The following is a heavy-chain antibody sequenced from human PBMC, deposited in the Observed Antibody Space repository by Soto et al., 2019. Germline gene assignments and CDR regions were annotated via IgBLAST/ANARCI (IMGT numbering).Heavy chain of an antibody. CDR3: ATAVGDYYGMDV. V-gene: IGHV1-2*02. CDR1: GYTFTSYY. D-gene: IGHD2-15*01. J-gene: IGHJ6*02. Sequence: ASVKVSCKASGYTFTSYYMHWVRQAPGQGLEWMGWINPNSGGTNYAQKFQGRVTMTRDTSISTAYMELSRLRSDDTAVYYCATAVGDYYGMDVWCQGTMVTVSS. CDR2: INPNSGGT.